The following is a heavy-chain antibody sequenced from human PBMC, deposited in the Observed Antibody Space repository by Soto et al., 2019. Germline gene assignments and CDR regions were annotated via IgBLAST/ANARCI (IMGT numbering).Heavy chain of an antibody. CDR1: GGSISSGGYY. CDR3: AGDVRGAPSYFDF. J-gene: IGHJ4*02. Sequence: QVQLQESGPGLVKPSQTLSLTCTVSGGSISSGGYYWSWIRQHPGTGLEWIGYIYYSGGTYYNPSLMIRVTVSVATRKPQFSPKQSSVTAADTAVYYCAGDVRGAPSYFDFWGQGTLVTVAS. CDR2: IYYSGGT. V-gene: IGHV4-31*03. D-gene: IGHD2-15*01.